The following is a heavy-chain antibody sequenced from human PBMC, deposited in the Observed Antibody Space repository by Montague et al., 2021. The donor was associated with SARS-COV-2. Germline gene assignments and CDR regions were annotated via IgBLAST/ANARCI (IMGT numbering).Heavy chain of an antibody. V-gene: IGHV4-34*01. J-gene: IGHJ4*02. CDR1: GGSFGDDH. Sequence: SETLSLTCGVYGGSFGDDHWSWIRQPPGKGLEWIGDIKQSGSTNXNPSLKSRVTISVDTSRNQFSLKPTSVTAADTAVYFCARGHLSVSMVVVVFTSASYYFDYWGQGALVTVSS. CDR2: IKQSGST. D-gene: IGHD3-22*01. CDR3: ARGHLSVSMVVVVFTSASYYFDY.